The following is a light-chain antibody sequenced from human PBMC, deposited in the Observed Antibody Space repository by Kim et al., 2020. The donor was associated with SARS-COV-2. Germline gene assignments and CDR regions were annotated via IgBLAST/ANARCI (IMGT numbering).Light chain of an antibody. Sequence: GQSITISCTGTNSDIGAFNYVSWYQQNPEKAPKLVIYDVTNRPAGVSNRFSGSKSGNTASLTISGLQADDEADYYCSSYRSGTIWVFGGGTQLTVL. CDR3: SSYRSGTIWV. J-gene: IGLJ3*02. V-gene: IGLV2-14*04. CDR2: DVT. CDR1: NSDIGAFNY.